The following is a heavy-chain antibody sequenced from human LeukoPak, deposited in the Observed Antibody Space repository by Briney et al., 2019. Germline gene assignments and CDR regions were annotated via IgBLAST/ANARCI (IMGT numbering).Heavy chain of an antibody. CDR2: IIPIFGTA. Sequence: GASVKVSCKASGGTFISYAISWVRQAPGQGLEWMGGIIPIFGTASYAQKFQGRVTITTDESTSTAYMELSSLRSEDTAMYYCAIGPKMVFFYYMDVWGKGTTVTVSS. D-gene: IGHD5-24*01. CDR1: GGTFISYA. J-gene: IGHJ6*03. V-gene: IGHV1-69*05. CDR3: AIGPKMVFFYYMDV.